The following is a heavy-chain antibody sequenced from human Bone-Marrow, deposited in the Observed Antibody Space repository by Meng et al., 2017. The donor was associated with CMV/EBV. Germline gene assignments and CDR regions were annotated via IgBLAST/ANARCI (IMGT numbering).Heavy chain of an antibody. D-gene: IGHD3-22*01. CDR3: ARETHYYDSSGYYPFDY. CDR2: IYYSGST. CDR1: GGSVSSGSYY. J-gene: IGHJ4*02. Sequence: SETLSLTCTVSGGSVSSGSYYWSWIRQPPGKGLEWIGYIYYSGSTNYNPSLKSRVTISVDTSKNQFSLKLSSVTAADTAVYYCARETHYYDSSGYYPFDYWGQGTRVTVSS. V-gene: IGHV4-61*01.